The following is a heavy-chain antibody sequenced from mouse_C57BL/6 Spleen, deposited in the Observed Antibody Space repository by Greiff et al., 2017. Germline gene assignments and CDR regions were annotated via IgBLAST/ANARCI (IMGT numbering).Heavy chain of an antibody. V-gene: IGHV2-5*01. J-gene: IGHJ4*01. CDR1: GFSLTSYG. CDR2: IWRGGST. CDR3: AKTSDYDGDYSAMDY. Sequence: QVQLQQSGPGLVQPSQSLSITCTASGFSLTSYGVHWVRQSPGKGLEWMGVIWRGGSTDYNAAFMSRLSITNDNSKRKVFFKMNSLRAEDTAISNCAKTSDYDGDYSAMDYWGQGTSVTAS. D-gene: IGHD2-4*01.